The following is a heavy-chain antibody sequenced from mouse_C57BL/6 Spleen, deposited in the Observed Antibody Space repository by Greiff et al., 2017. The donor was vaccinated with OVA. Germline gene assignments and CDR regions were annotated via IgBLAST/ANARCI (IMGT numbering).Heavy chain of an antibody. CDR2: IYPGNGDT. Sequence: QVQLKQSGAELVRPGASVKMSCKASGYTFTSYNMHWVKQTPRQGLEWIGAIYPGNGDTSYNQKFKGKATLTVDKSSSTAYMQLSSLTSEDSAVYFCARRKGGYYGDYFDYWGQGTTLTVSS. V-gene: IGHV1-12*01. CDR3: ARRKGGYYGDYFDY. CDR1: GYTFTSYN. J-gene: IGHJ2*01. D-gene: IGHD2-3*01.